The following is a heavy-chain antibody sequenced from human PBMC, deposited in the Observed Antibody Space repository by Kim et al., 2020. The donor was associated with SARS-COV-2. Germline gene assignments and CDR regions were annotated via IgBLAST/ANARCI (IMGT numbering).Heavy chain of an antibody. V-gene: IGHV3-48*03. CDR3: ARDKALSNDY. CDR2: ISSSATTI. CDR1: GFTFRSYE. J-gene: IGHJ4*02. Sequence: GGSLRLSCAASGFTFRSYEMNWVRQAPGKGLEWVSYISSSATTIYYADSVKGRFTISRDNGNNSLYLQMNSLRVDDTAVYYCARDKALSNDYWVQGTLV.